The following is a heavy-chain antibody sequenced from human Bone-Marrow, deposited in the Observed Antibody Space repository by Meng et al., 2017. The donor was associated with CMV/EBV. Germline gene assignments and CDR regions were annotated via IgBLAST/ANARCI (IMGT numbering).Heavy chain of an antibody. V-gene: IGHV4-34*01. Sequence: LSCAVYSGSFSGSYWTWIRQSPGKGLEWVGEINHSGSTNYNPSLKSRVTISVDTYKNQFSLKLSSVTAADTAVYYCARAPRWRFDPWGQGTLVTVSS. CDR2: INHSGST. CDR3: ARAPRWRFDP. J-gene: IGHJ5*02. CDR1: SGSFSGSY. D-gene: IGHD3-3*01.